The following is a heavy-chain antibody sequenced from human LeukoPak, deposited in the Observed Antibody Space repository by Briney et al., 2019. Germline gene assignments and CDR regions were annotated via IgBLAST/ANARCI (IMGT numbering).Heavy chain of an antibody. CDR1: GGSISSYY. Sequence: SETLSLTCTVSGGSISSYYWGWIRQPPGKGLEWIGYIYYSGSTNYNPSLKSRVTISVDTSKNQFSLKLSSVTAADTAVYYCARDQGPSGYDLPAGYFDYWGQGTLVTVSS. V-gene: IGHV4-59*01. J-gene: IGHJ4*02. D-gene: IGHD5-12*01. CDR3: ARDQGPSGYDLPAGYFDY. CDR2: IYYSGST.